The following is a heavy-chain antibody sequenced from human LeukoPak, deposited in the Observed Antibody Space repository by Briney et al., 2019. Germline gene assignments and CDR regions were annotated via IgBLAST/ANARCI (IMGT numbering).Heavy chain of an antibody. V-gene: IGHV5-51*01. CDR1: AYSFSSYW. CDR3: ARALPHYISGWNVFYYYGMDV. D-gene: IGHD6-19*01. Sequence: GESVKISCQGSAYSFSSYWIGWVRQMPGKGLEWMGIIYPSDYDTRYSPSFQGQITISADKSISTAYLQWSSLKASDTAMYFCARALPHYISGWNVFYYYGMDVWGQGTTVTVSS. J-gene: IGHJ6*02. CDR2: IYPSDYDT.